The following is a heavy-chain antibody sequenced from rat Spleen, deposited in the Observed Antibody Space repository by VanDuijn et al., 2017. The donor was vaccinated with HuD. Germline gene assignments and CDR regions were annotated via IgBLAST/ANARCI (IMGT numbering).Heavy chain of an antibody. V-gene: IGHV5-25*01. Sequence: EVQLAESGGGLVQPGRSMKLSCTALGFTFSNYYMAWVRQAPTKGLEWVASISNGCGNTYYRDSVKGRFTISRDNAKSTLYLQMDSLRSEDTATYYCSRPDYSRFDYWGQGVMVTVSS. J-gene: IGHJ2*01. CDR3: SRPDYSRFDY. CDR1: GFTFSNYY. CDR2: ISNGCGNT. D-gene: IGHD1-2*01.